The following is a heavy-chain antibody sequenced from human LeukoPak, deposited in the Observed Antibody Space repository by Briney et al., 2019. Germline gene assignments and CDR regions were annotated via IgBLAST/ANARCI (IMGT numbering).Heavy chain of an antibody. CDR3: ASRGSHDFWSGYSPDPSWGYMDV. CDR1: GGSISSSSYY. D-gene: IGHD3-3*01. CDR2: IYYSGST. V-gene: IGHV4-39*07. Sequence: SETLSLTCTVSGGSISSSSYYWGWIRQPPGKGLEWIGSIYYSGSTYYNPSLKSRVTISVDTSKNQFSLKLSSVTAADTAVYYCASRGSHDFWSGYSPDPSWGYMDVWGKGTTVTVSS. J-gene: IGHJ6*03.